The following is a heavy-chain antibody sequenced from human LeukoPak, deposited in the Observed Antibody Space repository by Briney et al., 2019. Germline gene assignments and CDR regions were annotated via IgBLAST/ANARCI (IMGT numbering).Heavy chain of an antibody. J-gene: IGHJ6*03. Sequence: SQTLSLTCAVSGGSISSGGYSWSWIRQPPGKGLEWIGEINHSGSTNYNPSLKSRVTISVDTSKNQFSLKLSSVTAADTAVYYCARRPRWHIVVVPAAMIYYMDVWGKGTTVTVSS. CDR3: ARRPRWHIVVVPAAMIYYMDV. CDR1: GGSISSGGYS. V-gene: IGHV4-30-2*01. CDR2: INHSGST. D-gene: IGHD2-2*01.